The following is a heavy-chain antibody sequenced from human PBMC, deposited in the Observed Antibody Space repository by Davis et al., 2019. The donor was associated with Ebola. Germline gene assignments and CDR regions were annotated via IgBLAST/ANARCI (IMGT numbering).Heavy chain of an antibody. CDR2: INPNGGGT. V-gene: IGHV1-2*06. CDR3: ARDREAAAAGYYGMDV. Sequence: AASVKVSCKASGYTFTASYIHWVRQAPGQGLEWMGRINPNGGGTVYAQKFQGRVTMTRDTSISTAYMDLSRLISDGTAVYYCARDREAAAAGYYGMDVWGKGTAVTVSS. D-gene: IGHD6-13*01. J-gene: IGHJ6*04. CDR1: GYTFTASY.